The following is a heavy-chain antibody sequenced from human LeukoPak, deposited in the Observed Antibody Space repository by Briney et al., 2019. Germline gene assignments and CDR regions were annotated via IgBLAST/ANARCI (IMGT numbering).Heavy chain of an antibody. D-gene: IGHD4-17*01. CDR3: ARDLAVGYGDNPYYFDY. CDR1: GFTFSSYS. Sequence: PGGSLRLSCAASGFTFSSYSMNWVRQAPGKGLEWVSSISSSSSYIYYADSVKGRLTISRDNAKNSLYLQMNSLRAEDTAVYYCARDLAVGYGDNPYYFDYWGQGTLVTVSS. CDR2: ISSSSSYI. V-gene: IGHV3-21*01. J-gene: IGHJ4*02.